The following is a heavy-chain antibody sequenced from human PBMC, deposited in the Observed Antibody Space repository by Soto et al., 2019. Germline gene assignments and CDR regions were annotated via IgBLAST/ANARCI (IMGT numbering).Heavy chain of an antibody. V-gene: IGHV1-69*01. CDR1: GGTFSTSA. Sequence: QVRLVQSGPEVRKPGFSVKVSCKASGGTFSTSAISWVRQAPGQGLEWMGGIVPIFGPEKYAPKFQGRVTITADESTNTFYMELGSLRSEDTAVYYCARGLEYSSGWHYFGYWGQGTLVTVSS. J-gene: IGHJ4*02. CDR3: ARGLEYSSGWHYFGY. CDR2: IVPIFGPE. D-gene: IGHD6-19*01.